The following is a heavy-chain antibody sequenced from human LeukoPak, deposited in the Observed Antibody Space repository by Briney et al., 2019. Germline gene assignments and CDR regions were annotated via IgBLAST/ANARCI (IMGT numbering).Heavy chain of an antibody. J-gene: IGHJ4*02. D-gene: IGHD3-10*01. CDR3: TTDLLWFGELWRYFDY. CDR1: GFAFNNAW. CDR2: IKTNTDGGTA. V-gene: IGHV3-15*01. Sequence: GGSLRLSCAASGFAFNNAWMRWVRQAPGKGLEWVGRIKTNTDGGTADYAAPVKGRFTISRDDSKNTLYLQMNGLKTEDTAVYYCTTDLLWFGELWRYFDYWGQGTLVTVSS.